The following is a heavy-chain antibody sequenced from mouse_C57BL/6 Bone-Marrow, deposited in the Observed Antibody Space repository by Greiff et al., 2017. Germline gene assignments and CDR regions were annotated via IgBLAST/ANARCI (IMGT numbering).Heavy chain of an antibody. CDR1: GYTFTDYT. D-gene: IGHD1-1*01. V-gene: IGHV1-78*01. CDR3: ASKPFYYYGSPYFDY. CDR2: IYPRDGST. J-gene: IGHJ2*01. Sequence: VQLQQSDAELVKPGASVKISCKVSGYTFTDYTIHWMKQRPEQGLEWIGYIYPRDGSTKYNEKFKGKATLNADKSSSTAYMQLNILTSEDSAVYFCASKPFYYYGSPYFDYGGQGTTLTVSS.